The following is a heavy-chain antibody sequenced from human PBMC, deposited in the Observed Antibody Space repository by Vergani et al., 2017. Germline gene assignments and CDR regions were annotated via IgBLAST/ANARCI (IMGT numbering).Heavy chain of an antibody. D-gene: IGHD3-10*01. Sequence: QVQLLESGPGLLKPSETLSLTCTVSGGSISSGDYYWSWIRQPPGKGLEWIGYIYYSGSTYYNPSLKSRVTISVDTSKNQFSLKLSSVTAADTAVYYCARGGXGSGRDYYYYGMDVWGQGTTVTVSS. J-gene: IGHJ6*02. CDR1: GGSISSGDYY. CDR2: IYYSGST. V-gene: IGHV4-30-4*08. CDR3: ARGGXGSGRDYYYYGMDV.